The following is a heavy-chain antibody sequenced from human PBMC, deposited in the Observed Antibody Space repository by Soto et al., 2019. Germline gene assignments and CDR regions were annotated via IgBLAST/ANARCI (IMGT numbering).Heavy chain of an antibody. CDR2: IYYSGST. V-gene: IGHV4-30-4*01. CDR1: GGSISSGDYY. D-gene: IGHD3-9*01. J-gene: IGHJ4*02. CDR3: ARDSVGARDFDWLSPPADY. Sequence: PSEILSLTCTVSGGSISSGDYYWSWIRQPPGKGPEWIGYIYYSGSTYYNPSLKSRVTISVDTSKNQCSLKLSSVTAADTAVYYCARDSVGARDFDWLSPPADYWGQGTLVTVSS.